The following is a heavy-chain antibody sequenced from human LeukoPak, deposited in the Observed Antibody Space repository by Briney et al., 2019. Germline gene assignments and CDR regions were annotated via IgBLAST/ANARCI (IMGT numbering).Heavy chain of an antibody. Sequence: SETLSLTCTVSGGSISSGGYYWSWIRQHPGKGLEWIGYIYYSGSTYYNPSLKSRVTISVDTSKNQFSLKLSSVTAADTAVYYCARYLAHAQGYYSSGSPYGFDPWGQGTLVTVSS. CDR3: ARYLAHAQGYYSSGSPYGFDP. J-gene: IGHJ5*02. CDR2: IYYSGST. V-gene: IGHV4-31*03. CDR1: GGSISSGGYY. D-gene: IGHD3-10*01.